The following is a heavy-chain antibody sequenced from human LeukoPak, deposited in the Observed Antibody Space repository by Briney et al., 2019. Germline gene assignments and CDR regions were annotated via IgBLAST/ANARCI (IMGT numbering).Heavy chain of an antibody. V-gene: IGHV4-31*03. J-gene: IGHJ6*02. Sequence: SQTLSLTCTVSGGSISSGGYYWSWIRQHPGKSLEWIGYIYYSGSTYYNPSLKSRVTVSVDTSKNQFSLKLSSVTAADTAVYYCARWALGNSSSSLYYYYYGMDVWGQGTTVTVSS. CDR1: GGSISSGGYY. CDR2: IYYSGST. CDR3: ARWALGNSSSSLYYYYYGMDV. D-gene: IGHD6-6*01.